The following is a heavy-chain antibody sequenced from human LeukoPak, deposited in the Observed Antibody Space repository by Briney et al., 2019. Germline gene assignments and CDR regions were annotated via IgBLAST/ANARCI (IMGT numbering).Heavy chain of an antibody. CDR1: GFTFRSYA. CDR2: ISGSGTST. J-gene: IGHJ4*02. CDR3: EGTYYYDSGDDY. V-gene: IGHV3-23*01. D-gene: IGHD3-22*01. Sequence: GGSLRLSCAASGFTFRSYAMSRVRQAPGKGLEWVLAISGSGTSTYYADSVKGRFTISRDNSKNTLYLQMNSLRAEDTAVYYCEGTYYYDSGDDYWGQETLVTVSS.